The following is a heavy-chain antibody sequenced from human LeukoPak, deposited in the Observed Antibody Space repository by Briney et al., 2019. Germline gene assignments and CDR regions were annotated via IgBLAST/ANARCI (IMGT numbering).Heavy chain of an antibody. Sequence: LRLSCAASGFTFSSYAMSWIRQPPGKGLEWIGYIYHSGSTYYNPSLKSRVTISVDRSKNQFSLKLSSVTAADTAVYYCARDGGDSSGYYYKRMGWFDPWGQGTLVTVSS. D-gene: IGHD3-22*01. J-gene: IGHJ5*02. CDR2: IYHSGST. V-gene: IGHV4-30-2*01. CDR3: ARDGGDSSGYYYKRMGWFDP. CDR1: GFTFSSYA.